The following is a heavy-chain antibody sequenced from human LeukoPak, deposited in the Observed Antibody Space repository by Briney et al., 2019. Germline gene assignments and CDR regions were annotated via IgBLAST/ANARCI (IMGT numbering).Heavy chain of an antibody. CDR2: IYYSGST. D-gene: IGHD6-13*01. J-gene: IGHJ5*02. V-gene: IGHV4-59*11. CDR1: GGSISSHY. CDR3: ARDIAAAGKGREASLNWFDP. Sequence: SETLSLTCTVSGGSISSHYWSWIRQPPGKGQEWIGYIYYSGSTNYNPSLKSRVTISVDTSKNQFSLKLSSVTAADTAVYYCARDIAAAGKGREASLNWFDPWGQGTLVTVSS.